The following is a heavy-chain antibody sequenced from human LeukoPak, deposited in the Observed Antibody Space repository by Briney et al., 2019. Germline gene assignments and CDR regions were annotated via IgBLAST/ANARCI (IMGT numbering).Heavy chain of an antibody. V-gene: IGHV4-39*07. CDR1: GGSISSSSYY. Sequence: SETLSLTCTVSGGSISSSSYYWGWIRQPPGKGLEWIGSIYYSGSTYYNPSLKSRVTISVDTSKNQFSLKLSSVTAADTAVYYCARILNSYGYDYFDYWGQGTLVTVSS. J-gene: IGHJ4*02. D-gene: IGHD5-18*01. CDR3: ARILNSYGYDYFDY. CDR2: IYYSGST.